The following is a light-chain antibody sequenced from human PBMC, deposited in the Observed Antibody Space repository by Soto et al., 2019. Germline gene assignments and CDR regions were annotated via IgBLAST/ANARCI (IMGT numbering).Light chain of an antibody. Sequence: QSALTQPASVSGSPGQSITISCTGTSNDVGGYDYVSWYQQHPGKAPKFMIYEVTNRPSGVSHRFSGSKSGNTASLTISVLQAEDEADYYCSSYTTTSTYVFGTGTKV. V-gene: IGLV2-14*01. CDR1: SNDVGGYDY. CDR3: SSYTTTSTYV. J-gene: IGLJ1*01. CDR2: EVT.